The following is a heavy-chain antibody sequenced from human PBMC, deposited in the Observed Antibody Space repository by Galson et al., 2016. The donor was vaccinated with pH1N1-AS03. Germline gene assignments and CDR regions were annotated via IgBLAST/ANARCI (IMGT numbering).Heavy chain of an antibody. J-gene: IGHJ6*02. V-gene: IGHV1-24*01. CDR1: GYTLTELS. CDR3: ATGLSVAGTPDEYYGVDV. Sequence: SVKVSCKVSGYTLTELSMHWVRQGPGKGLEWMGGFDPEDGEAIYAQKFQGRVTLTVDTSTDTAYMEVSRLKSEDTAVYYCATGLSVAGTPDEYYGVDVWGQGTTVIVSS. D-gene: IGHD6-19*01. CDR2: FDPEDGEA.